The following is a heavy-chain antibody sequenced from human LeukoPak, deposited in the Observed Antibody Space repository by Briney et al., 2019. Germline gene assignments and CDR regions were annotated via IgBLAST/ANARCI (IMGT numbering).Heavy chain of an antibody. D-gene: IGHD2-15*01. V-gene: IGHV3-66*02. CDR3: ARALTPGYCSGGTCSYFDY. Sequence: GGSLRLSCAASGFTVSSNYMSWVRQAPGKGLEWVSVIYSGGSTYYADSVKGRFTISRDNSKNTLYLQMNSLRAEDTAVYYCARALTPGYCSGGTCSYFDYWGQGTLVTVSS. J-gene: IGHJ4*02. CDR2: IYSGGST. CDR1: GFTVSSNY.